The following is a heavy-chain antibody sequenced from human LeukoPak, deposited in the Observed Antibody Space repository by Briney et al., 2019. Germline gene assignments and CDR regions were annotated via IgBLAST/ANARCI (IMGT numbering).Heavy chain of an antibody. V-gene: IGHV1-69*04. D-gene: IGHD3-22*01. J-gene: IGHJ5*02. CDR1: GYTFTSYA. CDR3: ARVKNYYDSSGYFT. Sequence: ASVKVSCKASGYTFTSYAISWVRQAPGQGLEWMGRIIPILGIANYAQKFQGRVTITADKSTSTAYMELSSLRSEDTAVYYCARVKNYYDSSGYFTWGQGTLVTVSS. CDR2: IIPILGIA.